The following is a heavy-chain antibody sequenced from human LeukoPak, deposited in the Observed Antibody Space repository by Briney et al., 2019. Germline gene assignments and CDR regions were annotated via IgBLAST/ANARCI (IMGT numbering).Heavy chain of an antibody. CDR2: IYPGDSDT. V-gene: IGHV5-51*01. CDR3: ASHQAYYYDSSGYRYFDY. Sequence: GESLKISCKGSGYSFTSYWIGWVRQVPGKGLEWMGIIYPGDSDTRYSPSFQGQVTISADKSISTAYLQWSSLKASDTAMYYCASHQAYYYDSSGYRYFDYWGQGTLVTVSS. J-gene: IGHJ4*02. CDR1: GYSFTSYW. D-gene: IGHD3-22*01.